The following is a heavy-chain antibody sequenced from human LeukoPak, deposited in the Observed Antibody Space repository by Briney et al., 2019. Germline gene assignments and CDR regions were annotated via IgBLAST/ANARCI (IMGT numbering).Heavy chain of an antibody. CDR3: ARSNIVTRRGDNWFDP. J-gene: IGHJ5*02. D-gene: IGHD6-6*01. Sequence: ASVKVSCKASGYTFTGSYMHWVRQAPGQGLEWMGWIYPSSGGTNYAQKFQGRVTMTRDTSISTAYMELSSLRSDDTAVYYCARSNIVTRRGDNWFDPWGQGTLVTVSS. CDR2: IYPSSGGT. CDR1: GYTFTGSY. V-gene: IGHV1-2*02.